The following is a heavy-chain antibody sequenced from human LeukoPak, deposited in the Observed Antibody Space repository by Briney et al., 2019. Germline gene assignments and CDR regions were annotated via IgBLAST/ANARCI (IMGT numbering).Heavy chain of an antibody. CDR2: ISGSGGST. Sequence: AISGSGGSTYYADSVKGRFTISRDNSKNTLYLQMNSLRAEDTAVYYRARDGALSTKRAMDVWGKGTTVTVSS. J-gene: IGHJ6*03. V-gene: IGHV3-23*01. CDR3: ARDGALSTKRAMDV. D-gene: IGHD3-10*01.